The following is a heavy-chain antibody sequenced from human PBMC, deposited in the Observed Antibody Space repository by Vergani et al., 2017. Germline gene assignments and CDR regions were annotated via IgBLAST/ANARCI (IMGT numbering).Heavy chain of an antibody. CDR2: ISCRGVST. CDR3: AKQYFVSGNYLFDY. D-gene: IGHD3-10*01. J-gene: IGHJ4*02. Sequence: EVQLLESGGGLVQPGGSLRLTCAASEFTFSNYAMNWVRQAPGEGLEWVSGISCRGVSTYYTDSVKGRFTISRDNSKNMLLLQMNNLRTEDTAIYYCAKQYFVSGNYLFDYWGQGTLVTVSS. CDR1: EFTFSNYA. V-gene: IGHV3-23*01.